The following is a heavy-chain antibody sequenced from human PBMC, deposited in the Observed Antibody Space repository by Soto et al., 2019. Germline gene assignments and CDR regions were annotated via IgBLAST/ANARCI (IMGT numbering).Heavy chain of an antibody. V-gene: IGHV1-18*01. Sequence: QVQLVQSRGEVKKPGASVKVSCKTSGYSFTTYGFSWVRQAPGQGLEWMGWISGYNGNTNYAQKCQGRVTMTTDTSTSTAYMELRSLRSDDTAVYYCAREGPAPYYYYGMDVWGQGSTVTVSS. J-gene: IGHJ6*02. CDR1: GYSFTTYG. CDR2: ISGYNGNT. CDR3: AREGPAPYYYYGMDV.